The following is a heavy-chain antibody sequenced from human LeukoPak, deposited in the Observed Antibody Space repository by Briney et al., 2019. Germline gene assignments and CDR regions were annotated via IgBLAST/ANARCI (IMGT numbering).Heavy chain of an antibody. D-gene: IGHD3-3*01. Sequence: SETLSLTCTVSGGSISSYYWSWIRQPPGKGLEWIGYIYYSGSTNYNPSLKSRVTISVDTSKNQFSLKLSSVTAADTAVYYCARGRRNYDFWSGYYGNWFDPWGQGTLVTVSS. CDR1: GGSISSYY. J-gene: IGHJ5*02. V-gene: IGHV4-59*12. CDR2: IYYSGST. CDR3: ARGRRNYDFWSGYYGNWFDP.